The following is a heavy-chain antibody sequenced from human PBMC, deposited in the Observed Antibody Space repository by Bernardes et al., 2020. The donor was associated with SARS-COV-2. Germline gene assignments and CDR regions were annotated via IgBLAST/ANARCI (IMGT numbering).Heavy chain of an antibody. V-gene: IGHV4-59*01. CDR2: IYYSGST. CDR3: ARSPYGGDY. CDR1: GGSISSYY. J-gene: IGHJ4*02. D-gene: IGHD3-10*01. Sequence: SETLSLTCTVSGGSISSYYWSWIRQPPGKGLEWIGYIYYSGSTNYNPSLKSRVTISVDTSKNQFSLKLSSVTAADTAVYYCARSPYGGDYCGQGTIVTVS.